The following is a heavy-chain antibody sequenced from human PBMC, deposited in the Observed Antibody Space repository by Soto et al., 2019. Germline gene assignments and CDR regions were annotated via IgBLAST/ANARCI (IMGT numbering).Heavy chain of an antibody. CDR1: GYTFTGCY. Sequence: ASVKVSCKASGYTFTGCYMHWVRQAPGQGLEWMGWINPNSGGTNYAQKFQGWVTMTRDTSISTAYMELSRLRSDDTAVYYCAREGSNYPGGVDVWGQGTTVTVSS. CDR2: INPNSGGT. V-gene: IGHV1-2*04. D-gene: IGHD4-4*01. CDR3: AREGSNYPGGVDV. J-gene: IGHJ6*02.